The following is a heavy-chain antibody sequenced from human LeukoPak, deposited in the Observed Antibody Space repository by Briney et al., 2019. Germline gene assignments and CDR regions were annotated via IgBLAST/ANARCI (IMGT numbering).Heavy chain of an antibody. Sequence: SETPSLTCTVSGASLNIYYWGWVRQPPGKGLERIGYISYNGGTNYNPSLKSRVTISEDTSKNQFSLKVTSVTAADTAVYFCARDPYYFYMDVWGKGTTVTVSS. V-gene: IGHV4-4*08. CDR2: ISYNGGT. CDR3: ARDPYYFYMDV. J-gene: IGHJ6*03. CDR1: GASLNIYY.